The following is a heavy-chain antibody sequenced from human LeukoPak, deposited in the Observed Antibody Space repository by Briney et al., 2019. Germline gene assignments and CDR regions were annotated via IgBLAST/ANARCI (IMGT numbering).Heavy chain of an antibody. Sequence: SETLSLTCAVYGGSFSGYYWSWIRQPPGKGLEWIGEINHSGSTNYNPSIKGRVTISVDTSKIQFSLKLSSVNAADTAVYYCARGSRYCSSTSCPPNGRQYFQRWGQGTLVTVSS. V-gene: IGHV4-34*01. D-gene: IGHD2-2*01. CDR2: INHSGST. CDR1: GGSFSGYY. CDR3: ARGSRYCSSTSCPPNGRQYFQR. J-gene: IGHJ1*01.